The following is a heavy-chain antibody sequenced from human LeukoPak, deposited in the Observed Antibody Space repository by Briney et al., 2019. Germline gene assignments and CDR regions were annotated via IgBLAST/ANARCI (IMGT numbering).Heavy chain of an antibody. V-gene: IGHV4-39*01. CDR3: ASHSAEYDILTGYHSYNSFDP. CDR1: GGSISSSSYY. CDR2: AYYSGSP. D-gene: IGHD3-9*01. J-gene: IGHJ5*02. Sequence: SETLSLTCTVSGGSISSSSYYWGRIRQSPGKGLEWIGSAYYSGSPYYDPSLKSRVTISVDTSKNQCSLKLSSVTAADTAVYYCASHSAEYDILTGYHSYNSFDPWGQGILVTVSS.